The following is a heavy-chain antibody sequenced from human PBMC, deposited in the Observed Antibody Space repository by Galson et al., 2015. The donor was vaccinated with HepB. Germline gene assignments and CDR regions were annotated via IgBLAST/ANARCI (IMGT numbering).Heavy chain of an antibody. J-gene: IGHJ3*02. V-gene: IGHV1-46*03. D-gene: IGHD3-22*01. CDR2: INPSGGST. CDR1: GYSFTSYF. CDR3: ASSHDSSGYYSNPDAFDI. Sequence: SVKVSCKASGYSFTSYFMHWVRQAPGHGLEWMGIINPSGGSTSYAQKFQGRVTMTRDTSTSTVYMELSSLRSEDTAVYYRASSHDSSGYYSNPDAFDIWGQGTMVTVSS.